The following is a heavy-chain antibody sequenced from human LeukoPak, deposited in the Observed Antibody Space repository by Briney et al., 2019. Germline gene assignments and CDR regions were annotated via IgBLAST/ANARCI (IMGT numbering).Heavy chain of an antibody. Sequence: GGSLRLSCAASGFTFSGSAMHWVRQASGKGLEWVGRIRSKGNNYATTYAASVKGRFTISRDDSINTAYLQMNSLKIEDTDVYFCTRYLASGGVDYWGQGTLVTVSS. V-gene: IGHV3-73*01. D-gene: IGHD3-16*01. CDR3: TRYLASGGVDY. CDR1: GFTFSGSA. CDR2: IRSKGNNYAT. J-gene: IGHJ4*02.